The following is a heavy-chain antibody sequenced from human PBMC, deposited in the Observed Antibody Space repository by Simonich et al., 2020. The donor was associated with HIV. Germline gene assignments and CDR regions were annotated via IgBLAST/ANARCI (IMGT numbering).Heavy chain of an antibody. CDR3: ARRDRELILYFDY. Sequence: QVQLQQWGAGLLKPSETLSLTCAVYGGSFRGYYWSWIRQPQGKGLEWIGKINHSGITNYKSSLNSRATISVDKSKNQFSLKLRSVTAADTAIYYCARRDRELILYFDYWGQGNLVTVSS. CDR2: INHSGIT. V-gene: IGHV4-34*01. CDR1: GGSFRGYY. J-gene: IGHJ4*02. D-gene: IGHD3-3*01.